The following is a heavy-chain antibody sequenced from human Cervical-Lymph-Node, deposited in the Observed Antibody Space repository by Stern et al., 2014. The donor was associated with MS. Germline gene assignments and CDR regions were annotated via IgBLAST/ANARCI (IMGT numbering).Heavy chain of an antibody. Sequence: EVQLVESGGGLVKPGGSLRLSCATSGFTFSRNSLNWVRQAPGKGLEWVSSVSSASTYIFYADSVKGRFTISRDNAKNSLYLQMNSLRAEDTAVYYCARDRGDNGDYVNYHDMDVWGPGTTVIVSS. D-gene: IGHD4-17*01. V-gene: IGHV3-21*01. CDR1: GFTFSRNS. CDR3: ARDRGDNGDYVNYHDMDV. CDR2: VSSASTYI. J-gene: IGHJ6*02.